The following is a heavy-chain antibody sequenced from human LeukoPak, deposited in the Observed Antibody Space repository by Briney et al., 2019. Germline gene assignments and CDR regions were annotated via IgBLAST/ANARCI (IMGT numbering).Heavy chain of an antibody. V-gene: IGHV3-74*01. CDR3: ARDSAYGLDY. CDR1: GFTCSGNW. J-gene: IGHJ4*02. Sequence: PGGSLRLSCAASGFTCSGNWMHWVRQAPGDGLVWFSRIDTDGSTITYADSVKGRFTSSTDNAKDTLELQMNSLRVEDTSVYYCARDSAYGLDYWGQGTLVTVSS. D-gene: IGHD4-17*01. CDR2: IDTDGSTI.